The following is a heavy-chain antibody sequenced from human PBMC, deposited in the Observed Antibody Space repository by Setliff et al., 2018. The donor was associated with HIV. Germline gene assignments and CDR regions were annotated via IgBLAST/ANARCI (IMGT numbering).Heavy chain of an antibody. CDR1: GGTFSSYA. CDR3: ATSPRGTYYDILSGRPRGWFDP. CDR2: IIPIYGTP. V-gene: IGHV1-69*13. J-gene: IGHJ5*02. D-gene: IGHD3-9*01. Sequence: VKVSCKASGGTFSSYAITWVRQAPGQGPEWMGGIIPIYGTPNYAQRFQGRVTLTADESTSTAYMDLSSLTSDDTAVYYCATSPRGTYYDILSGRPRGWFDPWGQGTLVTVSS.